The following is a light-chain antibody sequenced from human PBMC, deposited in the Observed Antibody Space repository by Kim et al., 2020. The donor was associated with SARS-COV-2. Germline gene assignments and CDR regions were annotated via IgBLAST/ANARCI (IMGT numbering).Light chain of an antibody. CDR3: VANDDRQNGIL. Sequence: ELTQPPSASGTPGQTVTISCSGSSSDIGSHYVYWYQQLPGTAPKLLIYRNDQRPSGVPDRFSGSKSGTSASLAISGLRSADEADYYCVANDDRQNGILFGGGTQLTVL. V-gene: IGLV1-47*01. CDR1: SSDIGSHY. J-gene: IGLJ2*01. CDR2: RND.